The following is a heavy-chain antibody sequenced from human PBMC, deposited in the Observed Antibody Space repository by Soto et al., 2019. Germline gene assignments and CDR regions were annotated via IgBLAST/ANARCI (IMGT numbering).Heavy chain of an antibody. CDR3: ARGIAAAAARGMDV. D-gene: IGHD6-13*01. CDR1: GGTFSSYT. Sequence: GASVKVSCKASGGTFSSYTISWVRQAPGQGLEWMGRIIPILGIANYAQKFQGRVTMTGDKSTSIAYMELSRLRSDDTAVYYCARGIAAAAARGMDVWGQGTTVTVSS. CDR2: IIPILGIA. V-gene: IGHV1-69*02. J-gene: IGHJ6*02.